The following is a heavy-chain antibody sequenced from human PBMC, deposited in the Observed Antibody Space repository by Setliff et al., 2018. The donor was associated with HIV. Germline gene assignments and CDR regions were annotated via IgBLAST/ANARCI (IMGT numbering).Heavy chain of an antibody. CDR2: IYYSGST. D-gene: IGHD5-18*01. CDR3: ARYDGYKVSFDN. V-gene: IGHV4-59*12. J-gene: IGHJ4*02. Sequence: SETLSLTCTVSGGSISSYYWSWIRQPPGKGLEWIGYIYYSGSTNYNPSLKSRVTISVDTSKNQFSLKLSSVTAADTAMYYCARYDGYKVSFDNWGPGTLVTVSS. CDR1: GGSISSYY.